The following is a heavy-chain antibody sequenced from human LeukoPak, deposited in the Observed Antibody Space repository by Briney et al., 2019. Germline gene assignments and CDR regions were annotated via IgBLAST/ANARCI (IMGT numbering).Heavy chain of an antibody. CDR2: INSYNGNT. Sequence: ASVKVSCKTSGYTFSDYNLHWVRQAPGQGLEWMGWINSYNGNTHYAQNLQGRVTMTTDASTSTAYMELRSLRSDDTAMYYCARDGTAVVTKPFDIWGQGTMVTVSS. CDR1: GYTFSDYN. V-gene: IGHV1-18*04. J-gene: IGHJ3*02. D-gene: IGHD4-23*01. CDR3: ARDGTAVVTKPFDI.